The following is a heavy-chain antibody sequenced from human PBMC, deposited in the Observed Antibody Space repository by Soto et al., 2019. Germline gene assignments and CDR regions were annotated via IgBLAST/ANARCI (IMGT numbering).Heavy chain of an antibody. J-gene: IGHJ3*02. D-gene: IGHD1-26*01. CDR2: ISAYNGNT. CDR1: GYTFTSYG. V-gene: IGHV1-18*04. Sequence: ASVKVSCKASGYTFTSYGISWVRQAPGQGLEWMGWISAYNGNTNYAQKLQGRVTMTTDTSTSTAYMELRSLRSDDTAVYYCARGIMGRWLQNDAFDIWGQGTMVTVSS. CDR3: ARGIMGRWLQNDAFDI.